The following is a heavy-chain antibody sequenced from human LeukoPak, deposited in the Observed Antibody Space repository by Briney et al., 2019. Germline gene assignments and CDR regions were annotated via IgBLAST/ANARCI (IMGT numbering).Heavy chain of an antibody. CDR2: IYSGGST. V-gene: IGHV3-53*01. D-gene: IGHD3-10*01. CDR1: WFTVSSNY. Sequence: GGSLSLSYAASWFTVSSNYMSWVRQAPGKGLEWVSVIYSGGSTYYADSVKGRFTISRDNSKNTLYLQMNSLRAEDTAVYYCARGIWFGELSTFDYWGQGTLVTVSS. CDR3: ARGIWFGELSTFDY. J-gene: IGHJ4*02.